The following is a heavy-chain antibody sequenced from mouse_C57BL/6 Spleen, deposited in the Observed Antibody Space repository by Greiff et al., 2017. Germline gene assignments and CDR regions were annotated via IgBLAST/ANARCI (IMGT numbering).Heavy chain of an antibody. V-gene: IGHV1-80*01. Sequence: VMLVESGAELVKPGASVKISCKASGYAFSSYWMNWVKQRPGKGLEWIGQIYPGDGDTNYNGKFKGKATLTADKSSSTAYMQLSSLTSEDSAVYFCARSKNYYGSSYVGWYFDVWGTGTTVTVSS. D-gene: IGHD1-1*01. CDR2: IYPGDGDT. J-gene: IGHJ1*03. CDR3: ARSKNYYGSSYVGWYFDV. CDR1: GYAFSSYW.